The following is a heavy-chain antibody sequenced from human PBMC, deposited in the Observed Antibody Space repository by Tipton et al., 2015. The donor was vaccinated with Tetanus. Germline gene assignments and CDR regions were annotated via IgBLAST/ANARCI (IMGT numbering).Heavy chain of an antibody. CDR2: ISSTSTYI. Sequence: SLRLSCAASGFIFSDYYMSWIRQAPGKGLEWISSISSTSTYIYYASSVKGRFTISRDNAKNTLYLQMNSLRAEDTAVYYCARDGSGSYYVDDYFDSWGQGSLVIVSS. D-gene: IGHD3-10*01. CDR3: ARDGSGSYYVDDYFDS. V-gene: IGHV3-11*06. CDR1: GFIFSDYY. J-gene: IGHJ4*02.